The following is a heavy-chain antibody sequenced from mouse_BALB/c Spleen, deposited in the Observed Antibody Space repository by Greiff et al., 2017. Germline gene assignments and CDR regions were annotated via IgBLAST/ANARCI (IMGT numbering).Heavy chain of an antibody. CDR1: GYTFTDYA. CDR2: ISTYYGDA. Sequence: VQLQQSGAELVRPGVSVKISCKGSGYTFTDYAMHWVKQSHAKSLEWIGVISTYYGDASYNQKFKGKATMTVDKSSSTAYMELARLTSEDSAIYYCARGAVYYDYWGQGTTLTVSS. D-gene: IGHD1-1*01. J-gene: IGHJ2*01. CDR3: ARGAVYYDY. V-gene: IGHV1S137*01.